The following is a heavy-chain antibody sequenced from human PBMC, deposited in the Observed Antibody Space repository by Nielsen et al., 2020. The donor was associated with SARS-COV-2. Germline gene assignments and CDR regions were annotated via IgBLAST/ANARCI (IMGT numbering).Heavy chain of an antibody. CDR1: GFIFSGYG. CDR3: AKTTARYDFWSGFRRGGMDV. CDR2: VSHDGSKT. D-gene: IGHD3-3*01. J-gene: IGHJ6*02. Sequence: GGSLRLSCAASGFIFSGYGMHWVRQAPGKGLEWVAIVSHDGSKTYSADSVKGRFTISKDNSKNTAYLQMNSLRTEDTAIYYCAKTTARYDFWSGFRRGGMDVWGQGTTVTVSS. V-gene: IGHV3-30*18.